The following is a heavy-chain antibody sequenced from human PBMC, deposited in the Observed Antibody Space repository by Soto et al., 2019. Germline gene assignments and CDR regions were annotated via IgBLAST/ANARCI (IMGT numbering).Heavy chain of an antibody. CDR2: ISAYNGNT. V-gene: IGHV1-18*04. CDR1: GYTFTSYG. CDR3: ARDGVYCSSTSCSTSYYYYGMDV. D-gene: IGHD2-2*01. J-gene: IGHJ6*02. Sequence: ASVKVSCKASGYTFTSYGISWVRQAPGQGLEWMGWISAYNGNTNYAQKLQGRVTMTTDTSTSTAYMELRSLRSDDTAVYYCARDGVYCSSTSCSTSYYYYGMDVWGQGTTVTVSS.